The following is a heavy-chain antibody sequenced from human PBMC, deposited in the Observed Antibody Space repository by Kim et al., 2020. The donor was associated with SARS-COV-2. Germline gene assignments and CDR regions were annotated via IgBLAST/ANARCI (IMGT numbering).Heavy chain of an antibody. CDR1: GFTVSSNY. D-gene: IGHD3-3*02. V-gene: IGHV3-66*01. Sequence: GGSLRLSCAASGFTVSSNYMSWVRQAPGKGLEWVSVIYSGGSTYYADSVKGRFTISRDNSKNTLYLQVNRLRAEDTAVYYCASGAYGRIFFDRIYYYGMDVWGQGTTVTVYS. J-gene: IGHJ6*02. CDR2: IYSGGST. CDR3: ASGAYGRIFFDRIYYYGMDV.